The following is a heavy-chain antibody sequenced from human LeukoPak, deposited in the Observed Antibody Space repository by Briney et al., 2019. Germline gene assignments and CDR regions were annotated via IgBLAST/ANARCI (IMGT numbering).Heavy chain of an antibody. CDR3: AKVTWSSSGSDY. CDR2: INKSGGGT. V-gene: IGHV3-23*01. J-gene: IGHJ4*02. CDR1: GFTFSSYD. D-gene: IGHD6-19*01. Sequence: GGSLRLSCAASGFTFSSYDMSWVRQAPGKGLEWVSGINKSGGGTYYADSVKGRFTMSRDNSKNTLFPQMNSLRAEDTAVYYCAKVTWSSSGSDYWGQGTLVTVSS.